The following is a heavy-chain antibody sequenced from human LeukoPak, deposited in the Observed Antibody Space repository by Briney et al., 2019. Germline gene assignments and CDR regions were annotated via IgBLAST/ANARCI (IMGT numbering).Heavy chain of an antibody. CDR1: GYTFTSYG. Sequence: ASVKVSCTASGYTFTSYGISWVRQAPGQGLEWMGWISAYNGNTNYAQKLQGRVTMTTDTSTSTAYMELRSLRSDDTAVYYCTSRAGSGSTGYWFDPWGQGTLVTVSS. CDR3: TSRAGSGSTGYWFDP. V-gene: IGHV1-18*01. D-gene: IGHD3-10*01. CDR2: ISAYNGNT. J-gene: IGHJ5*02.